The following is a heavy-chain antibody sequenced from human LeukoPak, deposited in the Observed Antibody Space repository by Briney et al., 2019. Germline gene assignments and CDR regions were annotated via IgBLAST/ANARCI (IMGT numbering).Heavy chain of an antibody. CDR2: ISGSGGST. Sequence: GGSLRLSCAASGFTFSSYSMNWVRQAPGKGLEWVSAISGSGGSTYYADSVKGRFTISRDNSKNTLYLQMNSLRAEDTAVYYCARSYSGSYLDYWGQGTLVTVSS. CDR1: GFTFSSYS. V-gene: IGHV3-23*01. CDR3: ARSYSGSYLDY. J-gene: IGHJ4*02. D-gene: IGHD1-26*01.